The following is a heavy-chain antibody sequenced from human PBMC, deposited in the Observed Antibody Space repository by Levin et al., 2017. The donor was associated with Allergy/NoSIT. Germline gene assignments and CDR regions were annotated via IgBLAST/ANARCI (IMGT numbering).Heavy chain of an antibody. D-gene: IGHD3-3*01. J-gene: IGHJ4*02. CDR1: GFTFSSYA. V-gene: IGHV3-23*01. CDR3: AKVFASSPRTYDY. CDR2: VSGSGDST. Sequence: PGGSLRLSCAASGFTFSSYAMNWVRQAPGKGLEWVSTVSGSGDSTYYADSVKGRFTISRDASKNTLYLQMNSLRAEATAVYYCAKVFASSPRTYDYWGQGTLVTVSS.